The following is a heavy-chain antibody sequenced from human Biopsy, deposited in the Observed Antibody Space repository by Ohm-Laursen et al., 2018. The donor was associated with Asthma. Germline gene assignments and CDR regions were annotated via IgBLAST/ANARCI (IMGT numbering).Heavy chain of an antibody. CDR2: IYCSGTT. Sequence: SDTLSLTCSLSSGSGGYMRSGNYYRGWIRQPPGEGLEWFGSIYCSGTTYYNPSLESRVTVSADTSKNPFSLKLTSATAADTAVYYCVRGSSSWHHGPFHYYYGLDVWGQGTTATVSS. CDR1: SGSGGYMRSGNYY. D-gene: IGHD6-13*01. J-gene: IGHJ6*02. V-gene: IGHV4-39*01. CDR3: VRGSSSWHHGPFHYYYGLDV.